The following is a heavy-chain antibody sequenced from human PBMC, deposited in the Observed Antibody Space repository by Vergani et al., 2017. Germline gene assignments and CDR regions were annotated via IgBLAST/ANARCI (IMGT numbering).Heavy chain of an antibody. Sequence: QVQLVESGGGVVQRGGSLRLSCATSGFTLSNYDMQWIRQGPGKGLEFVAFIKFDGSNQYYADSVKGRFTLSRDFSKNTLYLQMNNLRTDDTATYYCAKHFRGWGIDYWGQGTQVIVSS. CDR2: IKFDGSNQ. CDR3: AKHFRGWGIDY. CDR1: GFTLSNYD. D-gene: IGHD3-16*01. J-gene: IGHJ4*02. V-gene: IGHV3-30*02.